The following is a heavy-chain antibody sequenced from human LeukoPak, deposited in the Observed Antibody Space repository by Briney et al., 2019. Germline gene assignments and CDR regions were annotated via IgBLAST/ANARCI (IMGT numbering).Heavy chain of an antibody. D-gene: IGHD6-6*01. CDR1: GFTFSSYG. V-gene: IGHV3-30*02. CDR3: AKGPSSIAARPLDY. Sequence: GGSLRLSCAASGFTFSSYGMHWVRQAPGKGLEWVAFIRYDGSNKYYADSVKGRFTISRDNSKNTLYLQMNSLRAEDTAVYYCAKGPSSIAARPLDYWGQGTLVTVSS. CDR2: IRYDGSNK. J-gene: IGHJ4*02.